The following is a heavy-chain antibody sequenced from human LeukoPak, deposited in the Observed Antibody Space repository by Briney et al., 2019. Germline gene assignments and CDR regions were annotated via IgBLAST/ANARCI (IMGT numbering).Heavy chain of an antibody. Sequence: GGSLRLSCAASGFTFDDYAMPWVRQAPGKGLEWVSGISWNSGSIGYADSVKGRFTISRDNAKNSLYLQMNSLRAEDTALYYCAKDISLAVAGIGDWGQGTLVTVSS. V-gene: IGHV3-9*01. CDR3: AKDISLAVAGIGD. D-gene: IGHD6-19*01. CDR2: ISWNSGSI. CDR1: GFTFDDYA. J-gene: IGHJ4*02.